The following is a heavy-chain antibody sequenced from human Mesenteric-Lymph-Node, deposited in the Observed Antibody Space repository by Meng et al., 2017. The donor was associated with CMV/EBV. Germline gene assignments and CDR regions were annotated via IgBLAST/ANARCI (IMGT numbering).Heavy chain of an antibody. Sequence: GGSLRLSCAASGFTFSSYAMTWVRQAPGKGLEWVSYISSSGSTIYYADSVKGRFTISRDNAKNSLYLQMNSLRAEDTAVYYCARVGGSYYFDYWGQGTLVTVSS. D-gene: IGHD1-26*01. J-gene: IGHJ4*02. V-gene: IGHV3-48*04. CDR2: ISSSGSTI. CDR1: GFTFSSYA. CDR3: ARVGGSYYFDY.